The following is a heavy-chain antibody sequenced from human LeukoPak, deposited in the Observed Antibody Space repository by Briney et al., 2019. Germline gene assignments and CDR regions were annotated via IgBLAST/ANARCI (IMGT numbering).Heavy chain of an antibody. D-gene: IGHD3-22*01. Sequence: GESLKISCKGSGYSFTRYWIGWVRQMPGRGLEWMGIIYGGDSAVRYTPSFQGQVTISVDKSECTAYLQWSSLKASDTAMYYCARRNYFDTANNAPAFDFWGQGTLVTVSS. CDR1: GYSFTRYW. J-gene: IGHJ5*01. CDR3: ARRNYFDTANNAPAFDF. V-gene: IGHV5-51*01. CDR2: IYGGDSAV.